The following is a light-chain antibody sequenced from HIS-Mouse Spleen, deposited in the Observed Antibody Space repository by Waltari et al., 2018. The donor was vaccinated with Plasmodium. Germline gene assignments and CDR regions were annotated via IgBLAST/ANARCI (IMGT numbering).Light chain of an antibody. V-gene: IGKV3-20*01. J-gene: IGKJ2*01. CDR3: QQYGSSPYT. CDR2: GAS. CDR1: QSVSSY. Sequence: EIVLTQSPGPLSLSPGVSAPLSCRASQSVSSYLAWYQQKPGQAPRLPIYGASSRATGIPDRFSGSGSGTDFTLTISRLEPEDFAVYYCQQYGSSPYTFGQGTKLEIK.